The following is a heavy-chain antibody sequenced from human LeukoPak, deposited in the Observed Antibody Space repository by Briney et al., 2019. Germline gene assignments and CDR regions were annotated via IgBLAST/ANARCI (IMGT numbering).Heavy chain of an antibody. CDR2: INSDGSST. D-gene: IGHD5-18*01. CDR1: GFTFSRYW. Sequence: GGSLRLSCTASGFTFSRYWMTWVRQVPGKGLVWVSRINSDGSSTTYADSVKGRFTISRDNAKNTLYLQMNSLKTEDTAVYYCTRGRGYSYGWIGEKLLDYWGQGTLVTVSS. CDR3: TRGRGYSYGWIGEKLLDY. J-gene: IGHJ4*02. V-gene: IGHV3-74*01.